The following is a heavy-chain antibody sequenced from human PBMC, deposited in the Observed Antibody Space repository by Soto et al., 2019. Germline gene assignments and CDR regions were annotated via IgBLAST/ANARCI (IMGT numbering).Heavy chain of an antibody. CDR3: ARVPGP. CDR1: GGSISSGGYS. CDR2: IYHSGST. V-gene: IGHV4-30-2*01. Sequence: QLQLQEYGSGLVKPSQTLSLTCAVSGGSISSGGYSWSWIRQPPGKGLEWIGYIYHSGSTYYNSSLKSRVTISVDRSKHQFSLKLSSVTAADAAVYYCARVPGPWGQGTLVTVSS. J-gene: IGHJ5*02. D-gene: IGHD3-10*01.